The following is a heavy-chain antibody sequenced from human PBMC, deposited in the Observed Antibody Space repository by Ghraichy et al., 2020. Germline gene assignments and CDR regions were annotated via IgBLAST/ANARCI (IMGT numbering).Heavy chain of an antibody. CDR1: GGSISSYY. Sequence: SQTLSLTCTVSGGSISSYYWSWIRQPPGKGLEWIGYIYYSGSTNYNPSLKSRVTISVDTSKNQFSLKLSSVTAADTAVYYCARGEVGMVVPAAITLAFWGKGTTVTVSS. CDR2: IYYSGST. J-gene: IGHJ6*04. V-gene: IGHV4-59*01. D-gene: IGHD2-2*01. CDR3: ARGEVGMVVPAAITLAF.